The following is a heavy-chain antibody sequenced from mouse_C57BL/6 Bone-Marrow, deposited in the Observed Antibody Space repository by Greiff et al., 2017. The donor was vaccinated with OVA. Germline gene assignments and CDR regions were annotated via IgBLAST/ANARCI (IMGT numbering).Heavy chain of an antibody. CDR1: GFTFSDYG. Sequence: DVQLVESGGGLVKPGGSLKLSCAASGFTFSDYGMHSVRQAPEKGLEWVAYISSGSSTIYYADTVKGRFTISRDNAKNTLFLQMTSLRSEDTAMYYCAREAFSTTAHFDYWGQGTTLTVSS. J-gene: IGHJ2*01. D-gene: IGHD1-1*01. V-gene: IGHV5-17*01. CDR2: ISSGSSTI. CDR3: AREAFSTTAHFDY.